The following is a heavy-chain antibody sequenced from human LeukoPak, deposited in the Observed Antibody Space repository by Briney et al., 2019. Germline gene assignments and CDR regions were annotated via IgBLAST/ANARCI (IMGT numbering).Heavy chain of an antibody. CDR1: GYTXTTYY. CDR2: IDPSGGST. J-gene: IGHJ4*03. Sequence: ASVKVSCKASGYTXTTYYMHWVRQAPGQGLDWMGIIDPSGGSTSYAQKFQGRVTMTRDTSTSTVYMELSSLRSEDTAVYYCARDGHDYGDRYFDYWGQGTLVTVSS. CDR3: ARDGHDYGDRYFDY. D-gene: IGHD4-17*01. V-gene: IGHV1-46*01.